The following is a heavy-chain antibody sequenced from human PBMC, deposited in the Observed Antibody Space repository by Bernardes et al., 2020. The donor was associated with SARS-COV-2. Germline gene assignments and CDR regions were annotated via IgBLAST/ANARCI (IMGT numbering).Heavy chain of an antibody. CDR2: INPDSGGT. CDR1: GYIFTDYY. D-gene: IGHD3-10*01. V-gene: IGHV1-2*02. Sequence: ASVKASCQAFGYIFTDYYINWVRQAPGQGLEWMGWINPDSGGTSYLQRSQGRVTMTRDTSISTAYMELNSLISDDTAVYYCARDRCGELDYYFGMDVWGQGTTVTVSS. CDR3: ARDRCGELDYYFGMDV. J-gene: IGHJ6*02.